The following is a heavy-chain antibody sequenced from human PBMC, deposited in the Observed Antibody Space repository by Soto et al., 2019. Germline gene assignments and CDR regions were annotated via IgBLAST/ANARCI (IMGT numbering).Heavy chain of an antibody. J-gene: IGHJ4*02. Sequence: QVQLQQWGAGLLKPSETLSLTCAVYGGSFSGYYWSWIRQPPGKGLEWIGEINHSGSTNYNPSLKSRVTISVDTSKSQVSLKLSCVTAADTAVYYCARAPTYYYDSSGYYYDYWGQGTQVTVSS. CDR3: ARAPTYYYDSSGYYYDY. CDR1: GGSFSGYY. CDR2: INHSGST. V-gene: IGHV4-34*01. D-gene: IGHD3-22*01.